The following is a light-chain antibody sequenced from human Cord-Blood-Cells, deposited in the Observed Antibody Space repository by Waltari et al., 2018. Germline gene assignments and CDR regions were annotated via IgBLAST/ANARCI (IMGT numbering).Light chain of an antibody. CDR3: QQYNNWPPFT. J-gene: IGKJ3*01. CDR1: QSVSSN. Sequence: EIVMTQSPATLSVSPGERATISCRASQSVSSNLAWYQQKPGQAPRLLIYGASTRATGIPARFSGSGSGTEFTLTISSLQSEDFAVDYCQQYNNWPPFTFGPGTKVDIK. CDR2: GAS. V-gene: IGKV3-15*01.